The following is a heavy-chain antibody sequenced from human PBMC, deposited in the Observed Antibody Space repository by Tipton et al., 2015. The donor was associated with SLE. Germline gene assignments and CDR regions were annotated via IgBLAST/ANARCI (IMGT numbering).Heavy chain of an antibody. Sequence: TLSLTCTVSGGSISSNNYYWDWIRQPPGKGLEWIGNIYYTGSTYYNPSLKSRVTISVDTSKNHFSLSVRSVTAADTAVYYCARAEMTTEGSAFYFYVDVWGKGTTVTVSS. CDR2: IYYTGST. CDR1: GGSISSNNYY. V-gene: IGHV4-39*07. CDR3: ARAEMTTEGSAFYFYVDV. J-gene: IGHJ6*03. D-gene: IGHD5-24*01.